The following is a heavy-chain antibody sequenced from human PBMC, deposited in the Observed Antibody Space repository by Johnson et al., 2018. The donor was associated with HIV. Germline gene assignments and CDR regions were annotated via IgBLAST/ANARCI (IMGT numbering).Heavy chain of an antibody. CDR2: IWYDGSNK. V-gene: IGHV3-33*01. Sequence: QVQLVESGGGVVQPGRSLRLSCAASGFTFSSYGMHWVRQAPGKGLEWVAVIWYDGSNKYYADSLKGRFAISRDNSRNTLDLRMDSLRVEDTAVYYCARESALTGDSLGFDIWGQGTMVTVSS. J-gene: IGHJ3*02. D-gene: IGHD7-27*01. CDR3: ARESALTGDSLGFDI. CDR1: GFTFSSYG.